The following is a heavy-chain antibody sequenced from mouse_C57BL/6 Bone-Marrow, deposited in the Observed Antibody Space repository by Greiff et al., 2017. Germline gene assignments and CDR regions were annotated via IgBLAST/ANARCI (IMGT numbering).Heavy chain of an antibody. CDR2: IDPESGGT. Sequence: QVQLQQSGAELVRPGASVTLSCKASGYTFTDYEMHWVKQTPVHGLEWIGAIDPESGGTAYNQKFKGKAILTADKSSSTAYMELRSLTSEDSAVYYCTREAPMTTGVAPYWGQGTLVTVSA. J-gene: IGHJ3*01. CDR3: TREAPMTTGVAPY. CDR1: GYTFTDYE. V-gene: IGHV1-15*01. D-gene: IGHD1-1*01.